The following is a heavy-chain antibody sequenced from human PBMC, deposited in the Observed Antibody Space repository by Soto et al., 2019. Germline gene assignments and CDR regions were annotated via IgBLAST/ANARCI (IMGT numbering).Heavy chain of an antibody. Sequence: QMQLQQWGAGLLKPSETLSLTCAVYGGSFSGYYWSWIRQPPGKGLEWIGEINHSGSTNYNPSLKSRVTISVDTSKNQFSLKLSSVTAADTAVYYCAGPTVTTVNFDYWGQGTLVTVSS. CDR1: GGSFSGYY. CDR3: AGPTVTTVNFDY. J-gene: IGHJ4*02. CDR2: INHSGST. V-gene: IGHV4-34*01. D-gene: IGHD4-17*01.